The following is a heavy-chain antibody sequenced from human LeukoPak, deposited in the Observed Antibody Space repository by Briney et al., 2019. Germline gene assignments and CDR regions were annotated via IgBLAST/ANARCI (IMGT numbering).Heavy chain of an antibody. J-gene: IGHJ5*02. CDR2: ISYDGSNK. Sequence: SGGSLRLSCAASGFTFSSYAMHWVRQAPGKGLEWVAVISYDGSNKYYADSVKGRFTISRDNSKNTLYLQMNSLRAEDTAVYYCAKLTVAEADDKFPWGQGTLVTVSS. CDR1: GFTFSSYA. CDR3: AKLTVAEADDKFP. V-gene: IGHV3-30-3*02. D-gene: IGHD6-19*01.